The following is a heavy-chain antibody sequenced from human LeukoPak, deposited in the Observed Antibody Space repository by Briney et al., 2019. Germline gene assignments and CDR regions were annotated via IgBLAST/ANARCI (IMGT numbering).Heavy chain of an antibody. CDR1: GFSFSNFA. CDR3: ARARGRWHLLPLDF. CDR2: ISHDGATK. Sequence: AGGSLRLSCAASGFSFSNFAIHWVRQAPGKGLEWLAVISHDGATKHYADSVKGRFTFSRDNSNNSLSLQMNSLSAEDTAVYYCARARGRWHLLPLDFWGQGTLVTVSS. D-gene: IGHD1-26*01. V-gene: IGHV3-30*04. J-gene: IGHJ4*02.